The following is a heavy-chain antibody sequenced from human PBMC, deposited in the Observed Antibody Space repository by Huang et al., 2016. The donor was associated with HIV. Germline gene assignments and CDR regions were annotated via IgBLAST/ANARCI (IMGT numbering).Heavy chain of an antibody. J-gene: IGHJ3*02. CDR3: AKGSMANAFDI. CDR1: GFTFSSYG. D-gene: IGHD3-10*01. CDR2: LRYDGSNK. Sequence: QVQLVESGGGVVQPGGSLRLSCAASGFTFSSYGMHWVRQAPGKGLEWGAFLRYDGSNKYYADSVRGRFTISRDNSKNTLYLQMNSLRAEDTAVYYCAKGSMANAFDIWGQGTMVTVSS. V-gene: IGHV3-30*02.